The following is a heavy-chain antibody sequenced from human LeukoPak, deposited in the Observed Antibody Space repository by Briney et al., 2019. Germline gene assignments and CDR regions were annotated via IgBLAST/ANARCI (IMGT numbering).Heavy chain of an antibody. Sequence: ASVKVSCKASGYTFAGYYMHWVRQAPGQGLEWMGWINPNSGGTNYAQKFQGRVTMTRDTSISTAYMELSRLRSDDTAVYYCARDAGDIVVVTGAFDIWGQGTMVTVSS. V-gene: IGHV1-2*02. CDR2: INPNSGGT. CDR3: ARDAGDIVVVTGAFDI. CDR1: GYTFAGYY. D-gene: IGHD2-21*02. J-gene: IGHJ3*02.